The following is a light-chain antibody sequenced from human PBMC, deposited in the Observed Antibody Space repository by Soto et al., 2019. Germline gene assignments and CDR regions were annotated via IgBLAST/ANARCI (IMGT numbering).Light chain of an antibody. V-gene: IGKV3-11*01. Sequence: IVLTQSPATLSLSPGERATLSCRASQTVSSYLAWYQQKPGQAPRLVMYDASNRATGIPARFRGSGSGTDFTLTISSLEPEDFAVYYCQQRSNWPRTFGQGTKMENK. J-gene: IGKJ1*01. CDR2: DAS. CDR1: QTVSSY. CDR3: QQRSNWPRT.